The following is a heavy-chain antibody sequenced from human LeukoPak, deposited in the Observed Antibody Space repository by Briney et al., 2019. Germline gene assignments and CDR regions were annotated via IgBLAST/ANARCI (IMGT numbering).Heavy chain of an antibody. D-gene: IGHD6-13*01. Sequence: PGGSLRLSCAASGFTFSDYYMSWIRQAPGKGLEWVSYISSSGSTIYYADSEKGRFTISRDNAKNSLYLQMNSLRAEDTAVYYCARDVWQLVLSYAFDIWGQGTMVTVSS. J-gene: IGHJ3*02. CDR1: GFTFSDYY. CDR2: ISSSGSTI. V-gene: IGHV3-11*01. CDR3: ARDVWQLVLSYAFDI.